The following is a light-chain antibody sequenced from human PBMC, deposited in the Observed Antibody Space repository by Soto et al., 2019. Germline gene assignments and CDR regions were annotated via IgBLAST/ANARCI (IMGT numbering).Light chain of an antibody. CDR2: GAS. CDR1: QSVSSSY. Sequence: EIVLTQSPGTLSLSPGERATLSCRASQSVSSSYLAWYQQKPGQAPRLLIYGASSRATGIPDRFSGSGSGTDFTLTISSLQPEDFATYYCLQKYFYPSTFGPGTKVDIK. CDR3: LQKYFYPST. J-gene: IGKJ3*01. V-gene: IGKV3-20*01.